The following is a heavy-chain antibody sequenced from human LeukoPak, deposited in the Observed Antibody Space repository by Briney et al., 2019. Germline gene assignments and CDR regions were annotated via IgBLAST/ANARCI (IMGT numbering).Heavy chain of an antibody. Sequence: GGSLRLSRVASGFTFRSHGMHWVRQAPGKGLEWVAVIWYDGSNEYFADSVKGRFTISRDNSKNILYLQMNSLRAEDTAVYYCARDIASTRMDVWGQGTTVSVSS. J-gene: IGHJ6*02. CDR1: GFTFRSHG. D-gene: IGHD2-15*01. CDR2: IWYDGSNE. V-gene: IGHV3-33*01. CDR3: ARDIASTRMDV.